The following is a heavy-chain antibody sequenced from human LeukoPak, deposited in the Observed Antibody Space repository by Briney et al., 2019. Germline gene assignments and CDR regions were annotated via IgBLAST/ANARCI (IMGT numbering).Heavy chain of an antibody. CDR3: ARVRGWFGELRGYMDV. CDR1: GFTVSSNY. Sequence: PGGSLRLSCAASGFTVSSNYMSWVRQAPGKGLEWVSVIYSGGSTYYADSVKGRFTISRDNSKNTLYLQMNSLRAEDTAVYYCARVRGWFGELRGYMDVWGKGTTVTVSS. J-gene: IGHJ6*03. V-gene: IGHV3-53*01. CDR2: IYSGGST. D-gene: IGHD3-10*01.